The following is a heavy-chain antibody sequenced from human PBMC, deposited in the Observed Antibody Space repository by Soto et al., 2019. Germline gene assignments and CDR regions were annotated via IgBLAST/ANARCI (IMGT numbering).Heavy chain of an antibody. Sequence: QITLKESGPPLVKPTQTLTLTCTFSGFSLRTSGEGVGWIRQPPGKALEWLALIYWDDDKRYRPSLKSRLTIXTDTSNDRVDLTMTTIDPVDTATDFCAHRGGRSYDYWGQGTLVTVSS. J-gene: IGHJ4*02. CDR3: AHRGGRSYDY. D-gene: IGHD5-12*01. CDR1: GFSLRTSGEG. CDR2: IYWDDDK. V-gene: IGHV2-5*02.